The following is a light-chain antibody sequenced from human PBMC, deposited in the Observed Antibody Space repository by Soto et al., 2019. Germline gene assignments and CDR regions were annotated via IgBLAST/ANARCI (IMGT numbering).Light chain of an antibody. CDR3: QSYDTGLVV. J-gene: IGLJ2*01. V-gene: IGLV1-40*01. CDR2: DNN. Sequence: QSVLTQPPSVSGAPGQRVTISCTGSSSNIGSGYNVHWYQQLPGTAPKLLIYDNNNRPSGVPDRFSGSKSGTSASLAITGLQGADEADYYCQSYDTGLVVLGGGTKVTVL. CDR1: SSNIGSGYN.